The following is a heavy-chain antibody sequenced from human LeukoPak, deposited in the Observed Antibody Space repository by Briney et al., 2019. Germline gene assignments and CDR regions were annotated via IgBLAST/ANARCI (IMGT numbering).Heavy chain of an antibody. CDR2: IIPIFGTA. D-gene: IGHD2-15*01. V-gene: IGHV1-69*13. CDR3: ARGVLGYCSGGSCYAWFDP. Sequence: SVKVSCKASGGTFSSYAISWVRQAPGQGLEWMGGIIPIFGTANYAQKFQGRVTITADESTSTAYMELSSLRSEDTAVYYCARGVLGYCSGGSCYAWFDPWGQGTLSPSPQ. CDR1: GGTFSSYA. J-gene: IGHJ5*02.